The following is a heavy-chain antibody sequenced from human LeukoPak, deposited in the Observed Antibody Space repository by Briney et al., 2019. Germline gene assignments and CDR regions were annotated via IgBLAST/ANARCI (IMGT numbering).Heavy chain of an antibody. CDR1: GYTFTSHG. D-gene: IGHD3-10*01. Sequence: ASVKVSCKASGYTFTSHGINWLRQAPGQGPEWMGWISTYNGNTNYAQKFQGRVTMTTDTSTSTAYMELRSLRSDDTAVYYCARESGMVRGVPIPPNYWGQGTLVTVSS. CDR3: ARESGMVRGVPIPPNY. J-gene: IGHJ4*02. CDR2: ISTYNGNT. V-gene: IGHV1-18*01.